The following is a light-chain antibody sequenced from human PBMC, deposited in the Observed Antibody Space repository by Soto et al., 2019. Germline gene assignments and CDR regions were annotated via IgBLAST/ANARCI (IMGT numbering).Light chain of an antibody. CDR1: QSIGSSY. CDR2: GAS. Sequence: EIVLTQSPGTLSLSPGDRGTLSCRTSQSIGSSYLAWYQQKPGQAPRLLIYGASSRATGIPDRFSGSGSGAEFTLTISRLEPEDFAVYYCQQYGASPFTFGPGTKVDIK. J-gene: IGKJ3*01. V-gene: IGKV3-20*01. CDR3: QQYGASPFT.